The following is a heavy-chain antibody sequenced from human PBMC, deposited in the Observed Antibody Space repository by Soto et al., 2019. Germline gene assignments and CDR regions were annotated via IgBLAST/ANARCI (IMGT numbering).Heavy chain of an antibody. V-gene: IGHV3-15*01. Sequence: PGGSLRLSCAASGFTFSSAWMSWVRQAPGKGLECVGRIKSKTDGGTTDYAAPVKGRFTISRDDSKNTLYLQMNSLKTEDTAVYYCARGDYHDISGPFSDAFDIWGKGTMVTVSS. J-gene: IGHJ3*02. D-gene: IGHD3-22*01. CDR3: ARGDYHDISGPFSDAFDI. CDR1: GFTFSSAW. CDR2: IKSKTDGGTT.